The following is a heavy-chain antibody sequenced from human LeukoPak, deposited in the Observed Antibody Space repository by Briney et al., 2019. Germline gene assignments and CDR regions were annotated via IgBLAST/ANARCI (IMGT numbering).Heavy chain of an antibody. J-gene: IGHJ4*02. Sequence: GGSLRLSCAASGFTFSSYAMSWVRQAPGKGLEWVSAISGSGGSTYYADSVKGRFTISRDNSKNTLYLQMNSLRVEDRAVYYCARDQSSSGWLGYWGQGTLVTVSS. CDR1: GFTFSSYA. V-gene: IGHV3-23*01. D-gene: IGHD6-19*01. CDR2: ISGSGGST. CDR3: ARDQSSSGWLGY.